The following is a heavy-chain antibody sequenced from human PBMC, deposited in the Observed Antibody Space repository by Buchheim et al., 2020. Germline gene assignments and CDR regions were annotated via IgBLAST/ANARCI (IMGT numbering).Heavy chain of an antibody. J-gene: IGHJ4*02. Sequence: EVQLLESGGGLVQPGGSLRLSCAASGFSFSSYAMNWVRQAPGKGLEWVSGISGSGDRTYYADSLKGRFTVSRDNYKNTLYLQMSGLRAEDTAVYYCASSEAGYCNGACYFDFWGQGAL. CDR3: ASSEAGYCNGACYFDF. V-gene: IGHV3-23*01. D-gene: IGHD3-9*01. CDR1: GFSFSSYA. CDR2: ISGSGDRT.